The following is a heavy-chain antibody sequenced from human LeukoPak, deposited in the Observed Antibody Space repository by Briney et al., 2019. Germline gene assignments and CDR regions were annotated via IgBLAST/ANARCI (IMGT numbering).Heavy chain of an antibody. Sequence: SETLSLTCAVYGGSFSGYYWSWIRQPPGKGLEWIGEINHSGSTNYNPSPKSRVTISVDTSKNQFSLKLSSVTAADTAVYYCARGRVGYYYGSGTLNWFDPWGQGTLVTVSS. CDR1: GGSFSGYY. CDR3: ARGRVGYYYGSGTLNWFDP. J-gene: IGHJ5*02. D-gene: IGHD3-10*01. CDR2: INHSGST. V-gene: IGHV4-34*01.